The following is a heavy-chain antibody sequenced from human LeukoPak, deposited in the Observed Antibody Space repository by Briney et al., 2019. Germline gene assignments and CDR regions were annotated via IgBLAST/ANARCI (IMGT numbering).Heavy chain of an antibody. D-gene: IGHD5/OR15-5a*01. CDR2: IYYSGST. CDR3: ARDTGRVSLDY. V-gene: IGHV4-31*03. Sequence: SETLSLTCTVSGGSISSGGYYWSCIRQHPGKGLEWIGYIYYSGSTYYNPSLKSRVTISVDTSKNQFSLKLSSVTAADTAVYYCARDTGRVSLDYWGQGTLVTVSS. CDR1: GGSISSGGYY. J-gene: IGHJ4*02.